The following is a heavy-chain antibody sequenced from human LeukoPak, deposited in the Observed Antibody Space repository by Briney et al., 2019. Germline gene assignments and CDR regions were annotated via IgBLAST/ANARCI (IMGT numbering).Heavy chain of an antibody. V-gene: IGHV3-30*18. CDR1: GFTFSSYG. CDR2: ISYDGSNK. J-gene: IGHJ5*02. Sequence: GGSPRLSCAASGFTFSSYGMHWVRQAPGKGLEWVAVISYDGSNKYYADSVKGRFTISRDNSKNTLYLQMNSLRAEDTAVYYCAKAKGLDPYNWFDPWGQGTLVTVSS. CDR3: AKAKGLDPYNWFDP. D-gene: IGHD6-6*01.